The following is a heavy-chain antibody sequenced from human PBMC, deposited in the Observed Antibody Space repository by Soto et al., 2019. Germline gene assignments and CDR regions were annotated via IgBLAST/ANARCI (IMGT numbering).Heavy chain of an antibody. CDR2: INADGNYT. CDR3: ARGGPYGDYRSDY. V-gene: IGHV3-74*01. CDR1: GFTFSIYW. J-gene: IGHJ4*02. D-gene: IGHD4-17*01. Sequence: EVQLVESGGGLVQPGGSLRLSCAASGFTFSIYWMHWVRQVPGKGLVWVSRINADGNYTSNADFVKGRFTVSRDNAKNTLYLQMDSLRAEDTAVYFCARGGPYGDYRSDYWGQGTLVTVSS.